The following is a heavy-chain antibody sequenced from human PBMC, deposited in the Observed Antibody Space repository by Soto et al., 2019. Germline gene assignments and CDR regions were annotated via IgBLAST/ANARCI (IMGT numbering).Heavy chain of an antibody. CDR1: GYTFTSYA. V-gene: IGHV1-3*01. Sequence: VKVSCKASGYTFTSYAMHWVRQAPGQRLEWMGWINAGNGNTKYSQKFQGRVTITRDTSASTAYMELSSLRSEDTAVFFCARAVAVPADFDYWGQGTLVTVSS. D-gene: IGHD6-19*01. J-gene: IGHJ4*02. CDR2: INAGNGNT. CDR3: ARAVAVPADFDY.